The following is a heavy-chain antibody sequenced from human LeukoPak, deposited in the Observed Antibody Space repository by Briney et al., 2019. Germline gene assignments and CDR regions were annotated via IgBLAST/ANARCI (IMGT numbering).Heavy chain of an antibody. V-gene: IGHV4-34*01. CDR2: IHHSGSN. CDR1: GGSFSGYY. D-gene: IGHD6-13*01. Sequence: SETLSLTCAVYGGSFSGYYWSWIRQPPGKGLEWIGEIHHSGSNNYNPSLKRRVTISVDTPKNQFSLKVSAVTAADTAVYYCARDGVAAAFDYWGEGTLVAVSS. J-gene: IGHJ4*02. CDR3: ARDGVAAAFDY.